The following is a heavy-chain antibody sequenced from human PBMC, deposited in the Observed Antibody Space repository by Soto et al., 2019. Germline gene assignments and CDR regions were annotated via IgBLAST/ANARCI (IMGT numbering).Heavy chain of an antibody. V-gene: IGHV4-31*03. CDR2: IYYSGST. CDR3: ARGIRAFPNWFDP. D-gene: IGHD1-20*01. Sequence: QVQLQESGPGLVKPSQTLSLTCTVSGGSISSGGYYWSWIRQHPGKDLEWIGYIYYSGSTYYNPSLKSRVTISVDTSKNQFSLKLSSVTAADTAVYYCARGIRAFPNWFDPWGQGTLVTVSS. J-gene: IGHJ5*02. CDR1: GGSISSGGYY.